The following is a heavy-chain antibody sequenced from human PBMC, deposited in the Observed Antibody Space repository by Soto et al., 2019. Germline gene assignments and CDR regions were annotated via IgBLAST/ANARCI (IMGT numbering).Heavy chain of an antibody. J-gene: IGHJ4*02. CDR2: INHSGST. CDR3: ASAYYRDHDY. CDR1: GGSFSGYY. V-gene: IGHV4-34*01. Sequence: SETLSLTCAVYGGSFSGYYWSWIRQPPGKGLEWIGEINHSGSTNYNPSLKSRVTISVDTSKNQFSLKLSSVTAADTAVYYCASAYYRDHDYWGQGTLVTVSS. D-gene: IGHD3-22*01.